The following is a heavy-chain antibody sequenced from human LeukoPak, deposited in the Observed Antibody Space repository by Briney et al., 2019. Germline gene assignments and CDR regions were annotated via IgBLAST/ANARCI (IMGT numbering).Heavy chain of an antibody. CDR1: GGTFSNYA. D-gene: IGHD4-23*01. J-gene: IGHJ4*02. CDR3: ARGWLAETSVVTPYNY. CDR2: IIPIFGTA. Sequence: SVKVSCKASGGTFSNYAINWVRQAPGQGLEWMGGIIPIFGTAHYSQKFQGRVTITAVDSMNTAYMELSSLRSDDTAVYYCARGWLAETSVVTPYNYWGQGTLVTVSS. V-gene: IGHV1-69*13.